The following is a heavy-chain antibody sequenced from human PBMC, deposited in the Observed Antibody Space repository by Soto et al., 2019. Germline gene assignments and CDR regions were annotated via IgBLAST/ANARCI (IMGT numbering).Heavy chain of an antibody. D-gene: IGHD3-10*01. CDR1: GFTFRSYW. CDR2: INEDGSHI. J-gene: IGHJ4*02. Sequence: EVQLVESGGGLVQPGGSLRLSCAASGFTFRSYWMHWDRQAPGMGLVWVSRINEDGSHINYADSVKGRFTISRDNAKNTLYLQMDSLRAEDTAVYYCTRDIGGSGSYWGQGTLVTVSS. CDR3: TRDIGGSGSY. V-gene: IGHV3-74*01.